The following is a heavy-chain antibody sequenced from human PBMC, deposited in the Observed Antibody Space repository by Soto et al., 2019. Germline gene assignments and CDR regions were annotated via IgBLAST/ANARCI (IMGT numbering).Heavy chain of an antibody. V-gene: IGHV4-31*03. Sequence: SETLSLTCTVSGGSISSGGYCWSWIRQHPGKGLEWIGYIYYSGSTYYNPSLKSRVTISVDTSKNQFSLKLSSVTAADTAVYYCARLITIFGVVHGMDVWGQGTTVTVSS. CDR1: GGSISSGGYC. D-gene: IGHD3-3*01. CDR3: ARLITIFGVVHGMDV. J-gene: IGHJ6*02. CDR2: IYYSGST.